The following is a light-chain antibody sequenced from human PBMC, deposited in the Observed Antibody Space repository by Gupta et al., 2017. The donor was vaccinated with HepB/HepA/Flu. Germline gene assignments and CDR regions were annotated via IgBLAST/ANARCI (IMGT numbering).Light chain of an antibody. CDR2: GAS. V-gene: IGKV3-20*01. CDR3: QQYGGKPLT. J-gene: IGKJ1*01. Sequence: DIVMLQSPGTLSLSPGERATLSCRATQSVTTNLAWYQQKPGKAPKLLIYGASDRAAGVPDRFRGSGSGTDFILTISRLETEDLAVYYCQQYGGKPLTFGQGTRVE. CDR1: QSVTTN.